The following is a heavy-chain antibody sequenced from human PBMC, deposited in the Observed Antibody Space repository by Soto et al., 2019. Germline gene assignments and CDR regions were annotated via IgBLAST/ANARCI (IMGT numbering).Heavy chain of an antibody. D-gene: IGHD2-2*01. V-gene: IGHV4-39*03. J-gene: IGHJ4*02. CDR1: GGSISSSSYY. CDR2: IYYSGST. Sequence: SETLSLTCTVSGGSISSSSYYWGWIRQPPGKGLEWIGNIYYSGSTYYNPSLKSRVTISVDTSKKQFSLKLSSVTAADTAVYYCTSRFCSSTSCSPYDYWGQGTLVTVSS. CDR3: TSRFCSSTSCSPYDY.